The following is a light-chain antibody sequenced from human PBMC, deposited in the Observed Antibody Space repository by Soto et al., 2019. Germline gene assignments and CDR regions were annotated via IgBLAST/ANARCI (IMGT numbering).Light chain of an antibody. Sequence: ETVMTQSPGTLSVSPGERVTLSCRASQGVSSNLAWYQQKPGQAPRLLIYGASTRATGIPARFSGSWSGTEFTLTISTLQSEDFTVYYWQQNDDCPPYTFGQGTKLEIK. J-gene: IGKJ2*01. CDR2: GAS. V-gene: IGKV3-15*01. CDR1: QGVSSN. CDR3: QQNDDCPPYT.